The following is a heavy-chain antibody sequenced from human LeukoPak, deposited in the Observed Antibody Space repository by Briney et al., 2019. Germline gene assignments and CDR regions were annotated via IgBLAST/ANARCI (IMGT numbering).Heavy chain of an antibody. J-gene: IGHJ2*01. Sequence: PGGSLRLSCSASGFTFSIYSLNWVRQAPGKGLEWVAYIGRSGDRTTKYADSVKGRFTISRDNAKNSLYLQMNSLRAEDTAVYYCARAKGPGYYDSSGYYYYWYFDLWGRGSLVTVSS. CDR2: IGRSGDRTT. CDR3: ARAKGPGYYDSSGYYYYWYFDL. D-gene: IGHD3-22*01. CDR1: GFTFSIYS. V-gene: IGHV3-48*04.